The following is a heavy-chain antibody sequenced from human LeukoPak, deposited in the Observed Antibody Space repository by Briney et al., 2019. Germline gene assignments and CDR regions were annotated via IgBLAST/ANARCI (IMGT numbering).Heavy chain of an antibody. J-gene: IGHJ5*02. D-gene: IGHD6-19*01. Sequence: PGRSLRLSCAASGFTFSSYAMHWVRQAPGKGLEWVAVISYDGSNKYYADSVKGRFTISRDNSKNTLYLQMNSLRAEDTAVYYCARMPESRSGWYWAGWFDPWGQGTLVTVSS. V-gene: IGHV3-30-3*01. CDR1: GFTFSSYA. CDR3: ARMPESRSGWYWAGWFDP. CDR2: ISYDGSNK.